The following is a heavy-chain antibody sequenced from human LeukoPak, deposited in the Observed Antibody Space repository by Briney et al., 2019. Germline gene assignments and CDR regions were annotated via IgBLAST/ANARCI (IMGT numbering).Heavy chain of an antibody. V-gene: IGHV1-18*01. CDR2: ISGHNGGT. Sequence: ASVKVSCKASVYIFTDYYIYWVRQAPGQGLEWMGWISGHNGGTNYAQKLQGRVTMTRDTSMGTAYMELSRLISDGTAVHSRGRSREGLYRGRFRDVWGEGTRDPVST. CDR3: GRSREGLYRGRFRDV. CDR1: VYIFTDYY. D-gene: IGHD1-26*01. J-gene: IGHJ4*02.